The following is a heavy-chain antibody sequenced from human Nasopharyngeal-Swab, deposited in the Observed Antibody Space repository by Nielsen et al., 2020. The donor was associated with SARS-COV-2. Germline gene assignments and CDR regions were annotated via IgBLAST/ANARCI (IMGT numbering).Heavy chain of an antibody. CDR2: ISSSSSTI. Sequence: GGSLRLSCAASGFTFSSYSMNWVRQAPGKGLEWVSYISSSSSTIYYADSVKGRFTISRDNAKNSLYLQMNSLRAEDTAVYYCATKVVPAAEYHYYYYMDVWGKGTTVTVSS. V-gene: IGHV3-48*01. J-gene: IGHJ6*03. CDR1: GFTFSSYS. D-gene: IGHD2-2*01. CDR3: ATKVVPAAEYHYYYYMDV.